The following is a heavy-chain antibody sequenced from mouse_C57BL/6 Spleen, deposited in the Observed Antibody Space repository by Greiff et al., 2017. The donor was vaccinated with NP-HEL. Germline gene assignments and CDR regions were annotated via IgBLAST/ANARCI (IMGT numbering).Heavy chain of an antibody. J-gene: IGHJ3*01. D-gene: IGHD1-1*01. CDR2: IWSGGST. Sequence: QVQLQQSGPGLVQPSQSLSITCTVSGFSLTSYGVHWVRQSPGKGLEWLGVIWSGGSTDYNAAFISRLSISKDNSKSQVFFKMNSLQADDTAIYYCAGYYGSSYPAWFAYWGQGTLVTVSA. V-gene: IGHV2-2*01. CDR1: GFSLTSYG. CDR3: AGYYGSSYPAWFAY.